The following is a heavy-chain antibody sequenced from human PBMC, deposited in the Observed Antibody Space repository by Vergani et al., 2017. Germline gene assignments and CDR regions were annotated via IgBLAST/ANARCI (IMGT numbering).Heavy chain of an antibody. CDR2: IKQDGSEK. CDR1: GFTFSSYW. D-gene: IGHD4-17*01. CDR3: AREWDYGDLNWFDP. Sequence: EVQLVESGGGLVQPGGSLRLSCAASGFTFSSYWMSWVRQAPGKGLGWVANIKQDGSEKYYVDSVKGRFTISRDNAKNSLYLQMNSLRAEDTAVYYCAREWDYGDLNWFDPWGQGTLVTVSA. J-gene: IGHJ5*02. V-gene: IGHV3-7*03.